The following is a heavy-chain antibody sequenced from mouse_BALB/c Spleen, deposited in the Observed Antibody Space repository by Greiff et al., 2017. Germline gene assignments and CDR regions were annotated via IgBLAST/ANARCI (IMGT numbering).Heavy chain of an antibody. Sequence: QVQLKESGAELVKPGASVKLSCKASGYTFTSYYMYWVKQRPGQGLEWIGEINPSNGGTNFNEKFKSKATLTVDKSSSTAYMQLSSLTSEDSAVYCCTRSYDYTAWFAYWGQGTLVTVSA. CDR3: TRSYDYTAWFAY. J-gene: IGHJ3*01. CDR1: GYTFTSYY. D-gene: IGHD2-4*01. V-gene: IGHV1S81*02. CDR2: INPSNGGT.